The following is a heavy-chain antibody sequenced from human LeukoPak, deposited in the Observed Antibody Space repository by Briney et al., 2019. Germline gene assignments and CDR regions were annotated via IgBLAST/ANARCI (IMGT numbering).Heavy chain of an antibody. J-gene: IGHJ4*02. CDR1: GGSISSYY. CDR2: IYYSGST. V-gene: IGHV4-59*01. D-gene: IGHD3-22*01. Sequence: SETLSLTCTVSGGSISSYYWSWIRQPPGKGLEWIGYIYYSGSTNYNPSLKSRVTISVDTSKNQFSLKLSSVTAADTAVYYCARVYDSSGYYPDYWGQGTLVTASS. CDR3: ARVYDSSGYYPDY.